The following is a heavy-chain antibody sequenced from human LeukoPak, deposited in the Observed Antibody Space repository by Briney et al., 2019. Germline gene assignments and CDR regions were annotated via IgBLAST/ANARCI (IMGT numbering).Heavy chain of an antibody. CDR2: ISYDGSNK. Sequence: GGSLRHSCAAPGFTFSTYGMPWGRNAPGKGLEREAVISYDGSNKYYADSVEGRFTISTDNSKNTLYLQMNRLRAEDTAVYYCANSRSRRGEMNTTYYFEYWGQGTLVTVSS. CDR1: GFTFSTYG. J-gene: IGHJ4*02. V-gene: IGHV3-30*18. CDR3: ANSRSRRGEMNTTYYFEY. D-gene: IGHD5-24*01.